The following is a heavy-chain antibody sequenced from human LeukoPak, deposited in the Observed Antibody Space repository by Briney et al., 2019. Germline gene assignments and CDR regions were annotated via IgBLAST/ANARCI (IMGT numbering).Heavy chain of an antibody. D-gene: IGHD2-8*01. J-gene: IGHJ3*02. CDR3: ARDEGYCTNGVCYSPGGAFDI. CDR1: GYTFIRYG. Sequence: GASVKVSCKSSGYTFIRYGFSWVRQAPGQGLEWMGWINPNSGGTNYAQKFQGRVTMTRDTSISTAYMELSRLRSDDTAVYYCARDEGYCTNGVCYSPGGAFDIWGQGTMVTVSS. V-gene: IGHV1-2*02. CDR2: INPNSGGT.